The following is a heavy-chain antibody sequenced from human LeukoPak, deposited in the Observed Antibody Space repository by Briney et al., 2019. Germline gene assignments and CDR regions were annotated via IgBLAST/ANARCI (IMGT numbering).Heavy chain of an antibody. CDR3: ARGSTIAVAGIDY. CDR1: GGSFSGYY. CDR2: INHSGST. J-gene: IGHJ4*02. D-gene: IGHD6-19*01. Sequence: SETLSLTCAVYGGSFSGYYWSWIRQPPGKGVEWIGEINHSGSTNYNPSLKSRVTISVDTSKNQFSLKLSSVTAADTAVYYCARGSTIAVAGIDYWGQGTLVTVSS. V-gene: IGHV4-34*01.